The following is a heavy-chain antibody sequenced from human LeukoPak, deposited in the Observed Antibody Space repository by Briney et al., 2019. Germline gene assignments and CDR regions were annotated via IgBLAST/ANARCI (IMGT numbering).Heavy chain of an antibody. CDR1: GFTFSSYA. CDR3: ARQPSSTMIVVVITTSSHFDY. Sequence: GGSLRLSCAASGFTFSSYAMHWVRQAQGKGLEGGAVISYVGSNKNYADSVKGRFTISRDKSKNPLYLQMNSLRAEDTAVYYCARQPSSTMIVVVITTSSHFDYWGQGTLVTVSS. J-gene: IGHJ4*02. V-gene: IGHV3-30*01. D-gene: IGHD3-22*01. CDR2: ISYVGSNK.